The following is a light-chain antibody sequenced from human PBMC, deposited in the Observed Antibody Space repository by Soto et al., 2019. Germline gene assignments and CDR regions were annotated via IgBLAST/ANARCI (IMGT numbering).Light chain of an antibody. CDR1: QSISTY. J-gene: IGKJ2*01. V-gene: IGKV1-39*01. Sequence: DIQMTQTPSSLSASVGDRVTVTCRASQSISTYLNWYQQKPGKAPKLLIYAASSLQSGVPSRFTGCGAGTDFTLTITSLQPEDCVTYYCRQSYRAPYTFGQGTKVEIK. CDR3: RQSYRAPYT. CDR2: AAS.